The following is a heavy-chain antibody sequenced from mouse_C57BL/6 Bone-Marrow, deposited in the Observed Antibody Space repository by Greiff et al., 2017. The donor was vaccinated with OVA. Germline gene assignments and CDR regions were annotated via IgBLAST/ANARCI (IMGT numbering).Heavy chain of an antibody. D-gene: IGHD1-1*01. J-gene: IGHJ1*03. CDR1: GFTFSDYY. CDR2: INYDGSST. Sequence: EVQLVESAGGLVQPGSSMKLSCTASGFTFSDYYMAWVRQVPEKGLEWVANINYDGSSTYYLDSLKSRFIISRDNAKNILYLQMSSLKSEDTATYYCARVYYYGSSHWYFDVWGTGTTVTVSS. V-gene: IGHV5-16*01. CDR3: ARVYYYGSSHWYFDV.